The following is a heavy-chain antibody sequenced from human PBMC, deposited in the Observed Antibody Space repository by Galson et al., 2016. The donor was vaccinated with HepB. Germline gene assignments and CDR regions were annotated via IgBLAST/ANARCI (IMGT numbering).Heavy chain of an antibody. D-gene: IGHD2-8*01. J-gene: IGHJ5*01. CDR1: AFTFRSFW. CDR2: IKQDGTEK. Sequence: SLRLSCAASAFTFRSFWMSWVRQAPGKGLEWVANIKQDGTEKYYMDSVKGRFTISRDNAKNSLYLQMNSLRADDTAVYYCARDNCINAICYTGWFDSWGQGTLVTVSA. V-gene: IGHV3-7*01. CDR3: ARDNCINAICYTGWFDS.